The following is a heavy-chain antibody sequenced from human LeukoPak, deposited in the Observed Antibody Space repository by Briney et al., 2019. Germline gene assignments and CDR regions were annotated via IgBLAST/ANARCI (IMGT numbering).Heavy chain of an antibody. CDR3: ARDPSSGWYFDY. J-gene: IGHJ4*02. Sequence: GRSLRLSCAASGFTFDDYAMHWVRQAPGKGLEWVSGISWNSGRTDYADSVKGRFTISRDNAKNSLYLQMNSLRAEDTAVYYCARDPSSGWYFDYWGQGTLVTVSS. D-gene: IGHD6-19*01. V-gene: IGHV3-9*01. CDR1: GFTFDDYA. CDR2: ISWNSGRT.